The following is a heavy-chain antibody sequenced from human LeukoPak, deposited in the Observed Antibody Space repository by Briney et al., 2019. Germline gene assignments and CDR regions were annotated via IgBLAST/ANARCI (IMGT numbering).Heavy chain of an antibody. CDR1: GGSISSGGYS. Sequence: SQTLSLTCAVSGGSISSGGYSWSWIRQPPGKGLEWIGYIYHSGSTYYNPSLKSRVTISVDRSKNQFSLKLSSVTAADTAVYYCAREFGSGIIDYWGQGTLVTVSS. V-gene: IGHV4-30-2*01. CDR2: IYHSGST. CDR3: AREFGSGIIDY. D-gene: IGHD3-10*01. J-gene: IGHJ4*02.